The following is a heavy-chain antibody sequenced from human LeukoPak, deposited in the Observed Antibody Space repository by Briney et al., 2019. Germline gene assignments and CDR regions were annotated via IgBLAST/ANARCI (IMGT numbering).Heavy chain of an antibody. V-gene: IGHV3-72*01. J-gene: IGHJ4*02. CDR2: SRNKANSYTT. D-gene: IGHD3-10*01. Sequence: GGSLRLSCAASGFSFSDHYMDWVRQAPGKGLEWVGRSRNKANSYTTEYAASVKGRFTLSRDDSNNSLHLQMNSLKIEDTAVYYCVRTAGTYFHDYWGQGTLVTVSS. CDR1: GFSFSDHY. CDR3: VRTAGTYFHDY.